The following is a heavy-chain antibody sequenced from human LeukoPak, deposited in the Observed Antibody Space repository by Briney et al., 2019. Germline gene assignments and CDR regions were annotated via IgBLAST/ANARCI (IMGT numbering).Heavy chain of an antibody. CDR2: IWSDGTNQ. CDR1: GFIFNHFG. D-gene: IGHD3-9*01. V-gene: IGHV3-33*01. J-gene: IGHJ4*02. CDR3: ARDAQRGFDCSNSLQF. Sequence: GGSLRLSCAAAGFIFNHFGMHWVRQAPGKGLEWVAVIWSDGTNQFYADSVKGRFTISRDDSGNTVYLQMNSLRPEDTGVYYCARDAQRGFDCSNSLQFWGQGTPVIVST.